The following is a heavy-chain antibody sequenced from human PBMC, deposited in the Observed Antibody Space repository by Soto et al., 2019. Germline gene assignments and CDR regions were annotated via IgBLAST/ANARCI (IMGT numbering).Heavy chain of an antibody. CDR1: GGSISSYY. CDR2: IYYSGST. J-gene: IGHJ4*02. Sequence: SETLSLTCTVSGGSISSYYWSWIRQPPEKGLEWIGYIYYSGSTNYNPSLKSRVTISVDTSKNQFSLKLSSVTAADTAVYYCARDAPYSRGGSCYPIFDYWGQGTLVTVSS. D-gene: IGHD2-15*01. V-gene: IGHV4-59*01. CDR3: ARDAPYSRGGSCYPIFDY.